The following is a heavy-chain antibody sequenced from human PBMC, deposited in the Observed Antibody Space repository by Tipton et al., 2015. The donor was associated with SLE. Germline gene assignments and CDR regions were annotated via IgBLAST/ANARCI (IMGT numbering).Heavy chain of an antibody. Sequence: TLSLTCTVSGDSIISSYWSWIRQPPGKGLEWIGYIYYSGTTNYNPSLKSRVTISVDTSKNQVSLKLSSVTAADSAVYYCASARDYWVVYGYWGQGTLVTVSS. CDR2: IYYSGTT. CDR3: ASARDYWVVYGY. D-gene: IGHD2-15*01. J-gene: IGHJ4*02. V-gene: IGHV4-59*01. CDR1: GDSIISSY.